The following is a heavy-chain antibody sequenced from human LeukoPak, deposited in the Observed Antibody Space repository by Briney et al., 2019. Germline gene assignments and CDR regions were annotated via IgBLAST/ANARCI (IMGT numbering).Heavy chain of an antibody. Sequence: SETLSLTCTVSGGSISSYYWSWIRQPAGKGLEWIGRIYTSGSTNYNPSLKSRVTMSVDTSKNQFSLKLSSVTAADTAVYYCARDWRSSSWYAFDIWGQGTMVTVSS. CDR1: GGSISSYY. CDR3: ARDWRSSSWYAFDI. J-gene: IGHJ3*02. CDR2: IYTSGST. D-gene: IGHD6-13*01. V-gene: IGHV4-4*07.